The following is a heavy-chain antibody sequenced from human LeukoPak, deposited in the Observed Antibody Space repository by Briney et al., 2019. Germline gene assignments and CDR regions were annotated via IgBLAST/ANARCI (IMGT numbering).Heavy chain of an antibody. CDR3: ARTPRRGGFDY. CDR1: GGSLSSYY. V-gene: IGHV4-59*01. J-gene: IGHJ4*02. Sequence: PSETLSLTCTVSGGSLSSYYWSWLRQPPGQGLEWIAYIYYTGSIDYNPSLKSRVTISGDMSKNQFSLNLNSVTAADTAIYYCARTPRRGGFDYWGQGTLVTVSS. D-gene: IGHD3-10*01. CDR2: IYYTGSI.